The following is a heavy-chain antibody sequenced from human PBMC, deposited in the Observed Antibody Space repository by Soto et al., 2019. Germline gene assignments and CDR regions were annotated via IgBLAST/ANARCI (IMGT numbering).Heavy chain of an antibody. CDR2: INAGNGNT. CDR3: ARGEGYCSGGTCFRWFDP. J-gene: IGHJ5*02. D-gene: IGHD2-15*01. V-gene: IGHV1-3*01. Sequence: QVQLVQSGAEVKRPGASVKISCKASGYTFTKYALHWVRQAPGQGLVWMGWINAGNGNTKYSQKFQGTATFTMDTSAATAYMELSALRFEDTAFYYCARGEGYCSGGTCFRWFDPLGQGYLVTVSS. CDR1: GYTFTKYA.